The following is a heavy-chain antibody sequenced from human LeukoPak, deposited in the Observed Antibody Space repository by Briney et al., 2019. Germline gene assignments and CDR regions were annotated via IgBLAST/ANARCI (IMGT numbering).Heavy chain of an antibody. D-gene: IGHD6-13*01. CDR1: DYTFTNYD. Sequence: GASVKVSCKASDYTFTNYDIRWVRQAPGQRLEWMGWINAGNGNTKYSQKFQGRVTITRDTSASTAYMELSSLRSEDTAVYYCARGLPAGYSSSWYYFDYWGQGTLVTVSS. V-gene: IGHV1-3*01. CDR3: ARGLPAGYSSSWYYFDY. J-gene: IGHJ4*02. CDR2: INAGNGNT.